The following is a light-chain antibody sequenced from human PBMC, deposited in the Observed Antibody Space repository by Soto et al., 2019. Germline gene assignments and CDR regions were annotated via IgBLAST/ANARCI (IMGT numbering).Light chain of an antibody. CDR1: QDIRKH. V-gene: IGKV1-33*01. Sequence: DIKLTKSAFSVSASIGDRVTITCQASQDIRKHLNFYQQKAGKAPKLLIYDASNLETGVPSRFSGSGSGTEFTLTISSLQPDDFATYYCQPYNSYWTFGQGTKVDIK. CDR2: DAS. CDR3: QPYNSYWT. J-gene: IGKJ1*01.